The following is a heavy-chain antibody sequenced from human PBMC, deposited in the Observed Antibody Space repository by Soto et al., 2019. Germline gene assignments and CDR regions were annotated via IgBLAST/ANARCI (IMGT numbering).Heavy chain of an antibody. J-gene: IGHJ5*02. CDR1: GGSISSYY. CDR3: ARARGIYGSGSYYNFWFDP. D-gene: IGHD3-10*01. Sequence: SETLSLTCTVSGGSISSYYWSWIRQPPGKGLEWIGYIYYSGSTNYNPSPKSRVTISVDTSKNQFSLKLSSVTAADTAVYYCARARGIYGSGSYYNFWFDPWGQGTLVTVSS. V-gene: IGHV4-59*01. CDR2: IYYSGST.